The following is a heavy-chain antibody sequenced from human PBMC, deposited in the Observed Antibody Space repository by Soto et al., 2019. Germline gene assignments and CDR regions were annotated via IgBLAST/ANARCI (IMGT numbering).Heavy chain of an antibody. V-gene: IGHV4-34*01. Sequence: XETLYLTCAVDGWSFSGYYWSWIRQPPGKGLEWIGEINHSGSTNYNPSLKSRVTISVDTSKNQFSLKLSSVTAADTAVYYCARGQYSGYVVKGWFDHWGQGNLVTVSS. CDR3: ARGQYSGYVVKGWFDH. CDR2: INHSGST. D-gene: IGHD5-12*01. J-gene: IGHJ5*02. CDR1: GWSFSGYY.